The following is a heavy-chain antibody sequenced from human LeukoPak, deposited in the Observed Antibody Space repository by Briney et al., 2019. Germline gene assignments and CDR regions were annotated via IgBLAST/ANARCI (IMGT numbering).Heavy chain of an antibody. CDR3: ARGRRIAAADSYYFDY. J-gene: IGHJ4*02. CDR1: GGSISSGGYY. V-gene: IGHV4-31*03. CDR2: IYYSGST. Sequence: SQTLSLTCTVSGGSISSGGYYWSWIRQHPGKGLEWIGYIYYSGSTYYNPSLKSRVTISVDTSKNQFSLKLSSVTAADTAVYYCARGRRIAAADSYYFDYWGQGTLVTVSS. D-gene: IGHD6-13*01.